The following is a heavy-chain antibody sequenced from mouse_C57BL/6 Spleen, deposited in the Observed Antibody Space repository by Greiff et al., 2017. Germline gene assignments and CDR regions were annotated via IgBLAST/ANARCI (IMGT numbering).Heavy chain of an antibody. V-gene: IGHV14-2*01. CDR2: IDPEDGET. J-gene: IGHJ2*01. CDR3: ARSKSSFFPYYFDY. CDR1: GFNIKDYY. D-gene: IGHD1-1*01. Sequence: EVQLQQSGAELVKPGASVKLSCTASGFNIKDYYMHWVKQRTEQGLEWIGRIDPEDGETKSAPKFQGKATITADTSSNTAYLQLSSLTSEDTAVYYCARSKSSFFPYYFDYWGQGTTLTVSS.